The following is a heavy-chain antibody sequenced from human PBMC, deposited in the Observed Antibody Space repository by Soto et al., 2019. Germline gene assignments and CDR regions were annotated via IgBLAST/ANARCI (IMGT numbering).Heavy chain of an antibody. D-gene: IGHD2-15*01. CDR3: ARGAAQTSQYYYSYGMDV. CDR1: GYTFTSYG. V-gene: IGHV1-18*01. J-gene: IGHJ6*02. CDR2: ISAYNGNT. Sequence: QVQLVQSGAEVKKPGASVKVSCKASGYTFTSYGISWVRQAPGQGLEWMGWISAYNGNTTYAQKLQGRVTMTTDTSTSTAYMELRNLRADDTAVYYCARGAAQTSQYYYSYGMDVWGQGTTVTV.